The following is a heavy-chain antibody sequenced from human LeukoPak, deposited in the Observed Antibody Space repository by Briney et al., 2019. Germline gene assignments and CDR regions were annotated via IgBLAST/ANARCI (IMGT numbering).Heavy chain of an antibody. CDR3: ARRRRYYFDY. CDR1: GGSISSSSYY. Sequence: SETLSLTCTVSGGSISSSSYYWGWIRQPPGKGLEWIGSIYYSGSTYYNPSLKSRVTISVDTSKNQFSLKLSSVTAADTAVYYCARRRRYYFDYWGQGTLVTVSS. V-gene: IGHV4-39*01. CDR2: IYYSGST. J-gene: IGHJ4*02.